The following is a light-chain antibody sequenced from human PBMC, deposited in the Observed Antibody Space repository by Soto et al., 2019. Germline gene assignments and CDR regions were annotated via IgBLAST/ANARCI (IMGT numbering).Light chain of an antibody. CDR3: HQYGGSPTWT. V-gene: IGKV3-20*01. CDR1: QSVSSSY. Sequence: EIVLTQSPGTLSLSPGERATLSCWASQSVSSSYLAWYQQKPGQAPRLLIYGTSSRATGIPDRFSGSGSGTDFSLTISRLEPDDFAVYYCHQYGGSPTWTFGQGTKVEIK. J-gene: IGKJ1*01. CDR2: GTS.